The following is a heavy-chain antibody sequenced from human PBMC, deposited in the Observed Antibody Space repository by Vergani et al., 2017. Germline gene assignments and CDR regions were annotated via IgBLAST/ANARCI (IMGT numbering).Heavy chain of an antibody. J-gene: IGHJ4*02. CDR2: INPSGGST. V-gene: IGHV1-46*01. D-gene: IGHD6-13*01. Sequence: QVQLVQSGAEVKKPGASVKVSCKASGYTFTSYYMHWVRQAPGQGLEWMGIINPSGGSTSYAHKFQGRVTMTRDTSTSTVYMELSSLRSEDTAVYYCARGTAAAGTGEYYFDYWGQGTLVTVSS. CDR3: ARGTAAAGTGEYYFDY. CDR1: GYTFTSYY.